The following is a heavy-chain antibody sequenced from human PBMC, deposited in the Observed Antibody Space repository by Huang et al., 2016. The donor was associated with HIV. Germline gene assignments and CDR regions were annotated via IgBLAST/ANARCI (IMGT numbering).Heavy chain of an antibody. D-gene: IGHD3-10*01. CDR1: GFIFNIYS. CDR2: ISSTSSTI. Sequence: EVQLVESGGGLVQPGGSLRLSCAASGFIFNIYSMNWVRKAPGKGLEWVSYISSTSSTIYYADSVEGRFTISRDNAKNSLYLQMNSLRAEDTAVYYCARDGLRGRLMTRSLDYWGQGTLVTVSS. J-gene: IGHJ4*02. V-gene: IGHV3-48*01. CDR3: ARDGLRGRLMTRSLDY.